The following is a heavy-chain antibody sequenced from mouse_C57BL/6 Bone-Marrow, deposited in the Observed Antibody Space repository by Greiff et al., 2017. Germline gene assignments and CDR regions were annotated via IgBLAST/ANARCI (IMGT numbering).Heavy chain of an antibody. CDR1: GFTFSDYG. V-gene: IGHV5-17*01. D-gene: IGHD6-1*01. J-gene: IGHJ1*03. Sequence: EVKVEESGGGLVKPGGSLKLSCAASGFTFSDYGMHWVRQAPEKGLEWVAYISSGSSTIYYADTVKGRFTISRDHAKNTLCLQMTSLRSEDTAMYYCARPLYFDVWGTGTTVTVSS. CDR3: ARPLYFDV. CDR2: ISSGSSTI.